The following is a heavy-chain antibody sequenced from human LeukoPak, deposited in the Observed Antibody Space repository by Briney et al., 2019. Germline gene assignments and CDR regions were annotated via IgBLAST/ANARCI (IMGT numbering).Heavy chain of an antibody. CDR3: ARGDGYISAGGDY. CDR1: GYTFTGYY. Sequence: GASVKVSCKASGYTFTGYYMHWVRQAPGQGLEWMGWINPNSGGTNYAQKFQGRVTMTRDTSISTAYMELSRLRSDDTAVYYCARGDGYISAGGDYWGQGTLVTVSS. CDR2: INPNSGGT. J-gene: IGHJ4*02. D-gene: IGHD5-24*01. V-gene: IGHV1-2*02.